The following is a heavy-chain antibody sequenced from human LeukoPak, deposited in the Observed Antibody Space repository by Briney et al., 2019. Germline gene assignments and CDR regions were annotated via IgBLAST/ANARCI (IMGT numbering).Heavy chain of an antibody. Sequence: SETLSLTCTVSGGSISSSSYYWGWIRQPPEKALEWIGNIYYSGTTYYNPSLNSRVTISVDTSKNQFSLKLTSVTAADTAVYYCARQGCSGGSCYLDYWGQGTLVSVSS. J-gene: IGHJ4*02. CDR2: IYYSGTT. CDR1: GGSISSSSYY. D-gene: IGHD2-15*01. V-gene: IGHV4-39*01. CDR3: ARQGCSGGSCYLDY.